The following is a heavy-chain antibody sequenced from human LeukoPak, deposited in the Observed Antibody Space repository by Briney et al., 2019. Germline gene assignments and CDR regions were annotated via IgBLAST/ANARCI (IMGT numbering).Heavy chain of an antibody. CDR2: INPNSGGT. D-gene: IGHD3-10*01. CDR3: ARDVYYGSGSYYWDY. Sequence: ASVKVSCKASGYTFSSYDINWVRQATGQGLEWMGWINPNSGGTNYAQKFQGWVTMTRDTSISTAYMELSRLRSDDTAVYYCARDVYYGSGSYYWDYWGQGTLVTVSS. J-gene: IGHJ4*02. CDR1: GYTFSSYD. V-gene: IGHV1-2*04.